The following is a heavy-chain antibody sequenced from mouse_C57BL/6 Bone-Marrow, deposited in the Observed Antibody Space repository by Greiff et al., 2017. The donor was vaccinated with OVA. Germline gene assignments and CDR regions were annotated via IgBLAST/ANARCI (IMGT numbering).Heavy chain of an antibody. CDR1: GYTFTNYW. J-gene: IGHJ4*01. Sequence: QVQLQQSGAELVRPGTSVKMSCKASGYTFTNYWIGWAKQRPGHGLEWIGDIYPGGGYTNYNEKFKGKATLTADKSSSTAYMQFSSLTSEDSAIYYCARWEGDGSSYNYYAMDYWGQGTSVTVSS. CDR2: IYPGGGYT. V-gene: IGHV1-63*01. D-gene: IGHD1-1*01. CDR3: ARWEGDGSSYNYYAMDY.